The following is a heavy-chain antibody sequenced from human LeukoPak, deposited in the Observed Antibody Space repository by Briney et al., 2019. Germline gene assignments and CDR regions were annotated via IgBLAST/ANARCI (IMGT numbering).Heavy chain of an antibody. V-gene: IGHV3-30*04. J-gene: IGHJ3*02. Sequence: GGSLRLSCAASGFTFSSYAMHWVRQAPGKGLQWVAVLSYDGSNKYYADSVKGRFTNSRDNSKNTLFLQMDSLRPEDTAVYYCARVGIAVAGGAFDIWGQGTMVTVSS. D-gene: IGHD6-19*01. CDR1: GFTFSSYA. CDR2: LSYDGSNK. CDR3: ARVGIAVAGGAFDI.